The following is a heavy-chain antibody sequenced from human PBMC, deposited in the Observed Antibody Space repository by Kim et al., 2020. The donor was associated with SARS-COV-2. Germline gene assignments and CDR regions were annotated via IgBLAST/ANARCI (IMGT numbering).Heavy chain of an antibody. CDR3: AHYYDSSGYYYLDQH. CDR2: IRSKAYGGTT. D-gene: IGHD3-22*01. V-gene: IGHV3-49*03. Sequence: GGSLRLSCTASGFTFGDYAMSWFRQAPGKGLEWVGFIRSKAYGGTTEYAASVKGRFTISRDDSKSIAYLQMNSLKTEDTAVYYCAHYYDSSGYYYLDQHWGQGTLVTVSS. CDR1: GFTFGDYA. J-gene: IGHJ1*01.